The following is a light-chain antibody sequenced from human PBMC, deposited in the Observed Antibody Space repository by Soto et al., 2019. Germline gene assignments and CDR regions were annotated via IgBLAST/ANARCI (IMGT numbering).Light chain of an antibody. CDR3: SSYPSSRLYV. J-gene: IGLJ1*01. CDR2: DVS. CDR1: SSDVGGYNY. Sequence: QSALTQPASVSGSPGQSITISCTGTSSDVGGYNYVSWYQQHPGKAPKLIIYDVSNRPSGVSNRVSGSKSGNTASLTISGLQAEDEADYYCSSYPSSRLYVFGTGTKLTV. V-gene: IGLV2-14*01.